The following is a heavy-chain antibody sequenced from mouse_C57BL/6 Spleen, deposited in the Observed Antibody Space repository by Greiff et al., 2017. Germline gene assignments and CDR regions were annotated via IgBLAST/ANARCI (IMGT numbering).Heavy chain of an antibody. Sequence: QVQLKESGPGLVQPSQSLSITCTVSGFSLTSYGVHWVRQPPGKGLEWLGVIWSGGSTDYNAAFISRLSISKDNSKSQVFFKMNSLQADDTAIYYCAKDYGNLYYFDYWGQGTTLTVSS. D-gene: IGHD2-1*01. V-gene: IGHV2-4*01. CDR2: IWSGGST. CDR3: AKDYGNLYYFDY. J-gene: IGHJ2*01. CDR1: GFSLTSYG.